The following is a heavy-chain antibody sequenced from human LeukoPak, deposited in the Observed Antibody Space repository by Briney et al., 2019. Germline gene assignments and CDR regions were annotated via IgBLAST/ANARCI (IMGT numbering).Heavy chain of an antibody. CDR1: GYTFTSYG. D-gene: IGHD5-12*01. Sequence: ASVKVSCKASGYTFTSYGISWVRQAPGQGLEWMGWISAYNGNTNYAQKLQGRVTMTEDTSTDTAYMELSSLRSEDTAVYYCATDPAVGLRGFQHWGQGTLVTVSS. V-gene: IGHV1-18*01. CDR3: ATDPAVGLRGFQH. CDR2: ISAYNGNT. J-gene: IGHJ1*01.